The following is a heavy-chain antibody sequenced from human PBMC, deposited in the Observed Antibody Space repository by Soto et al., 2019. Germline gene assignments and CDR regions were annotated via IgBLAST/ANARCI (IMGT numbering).Heavy chain of an antibody. CDR2: ISYDGSNK. CDR1: GFTFSSYG. D-gene: IGHD3-3*02. V-gene: IGHV3-30*18. CDR3: AKDGHFVDAFDI. J-gene: IGHJ3*02. Sequence: QVQLVESGGGVVQPGRSLRLSCAASGFTFSSYGMHWVRQAPGKGLEWVAVISYDGSNKYYADSVKGRFTISRDNSKNTLYLQMNSLRAEDTAVYYCAKDGHFVDAFDIWGQGTMVTVSS.